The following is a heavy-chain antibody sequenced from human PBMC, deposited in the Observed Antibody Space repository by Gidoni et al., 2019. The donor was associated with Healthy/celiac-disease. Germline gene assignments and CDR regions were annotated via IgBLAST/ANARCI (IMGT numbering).Heavy chain of an antibody. CDR3: AKSIWEGLPPNWFDP. D-gene: IGHD1-26*01. J-gene: IGHJ5*02. Sequence: QVQLVASGGGVVQPGRSLRLSCAASGFTFSSYGMHWFRQAPGKGLEWVAVISYDGSNKYYADSVKGRFTIARDNSKNTLYLQMNSLRAEDTAVYYCAKSIWEGLPPNWFDPWGQGTLVTVSS. CDR1: GFTFSSYG. CDR2: ISYDGSNK. V-gene: IGHV3-30*18.